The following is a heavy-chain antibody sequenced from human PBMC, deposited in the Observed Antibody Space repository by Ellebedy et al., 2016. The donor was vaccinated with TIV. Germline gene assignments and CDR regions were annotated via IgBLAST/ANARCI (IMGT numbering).Heavy chain of an antibody. Sequence: GGSLRLXXAASGFTFSSYAMHWVRQAPGKGLEWVAVISYDGSNKYYADSVKGRFTISRDNSKNTLYLQMNSLRAEDTAVYYCAREYVGYSYGDPFDYWGQGTLVTVSS. D-gene: IGHD5-18*01. V-gene: IGHV3-30-3*01. CDR1: GFTFSSYA. CDR3: AREYVGYSYGDPFDY. CDR2: ISYDGSNK. J-gene: IGHJ4*02.